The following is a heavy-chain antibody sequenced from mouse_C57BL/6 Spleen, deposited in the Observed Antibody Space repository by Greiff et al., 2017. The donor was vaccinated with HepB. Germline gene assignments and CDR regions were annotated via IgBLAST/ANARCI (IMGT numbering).Heavy chain of an antibody. D-gene: IGHD1-1*01. CDR1: GYAFSSSW. Sequence: QVQLQQSGPELVKPGASVKISCKASGYAFSSSWMNWVKQRPGKGLEWIGRIYPGDGDTNYNGKFKGKATLTADKSSSTAYMQLSSLTSEDSAVYFCALITTVVAQDWGQGTTLTVSS. J-gene: IGHJ2*01. CDR2: IYPGDGDT. CDR3: ALITTVVAQD. V-gene: IGHV1-82*01.